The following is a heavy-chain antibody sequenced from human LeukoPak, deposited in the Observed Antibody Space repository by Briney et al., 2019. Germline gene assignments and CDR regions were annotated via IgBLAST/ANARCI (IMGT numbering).Heavy chain of an antibody. CDR3: ARVGAYNWNYICDS. CDR1: GFTFSSYS. D-gene: IGHD1-7*01. J-gene: IGHJ4*02. Sequence: GGSLRLSCAASGFTFSSYSMNWVRQAPGKGLEWVSYISSSGSTIYYADSVEGRFTISRDNAKNSLYLQMNSLRAEDTAVYYCARVGAYNWNYICDSWGQGTLVTVSS. CDR2: ISSSGSTI. V-gene: IGHV3-48*04.